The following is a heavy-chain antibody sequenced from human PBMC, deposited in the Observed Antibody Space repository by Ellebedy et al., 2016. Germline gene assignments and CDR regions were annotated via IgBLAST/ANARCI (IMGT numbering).Heavy chain of an antibody. V-gene: IGHV3-53*01. Sequence: GGSLRLSCAASGFAVSTNFMSWVRQAPGKGLEWVSVLYSAGSTYYADSVKGRFTISRDISKNTLYLQMNSLGAVDTAVYYCARLDPARITYFDYWGQGTLVTVSS. CDR3: ARLDPARITYFDY. CDR2: LYSAGST. CDR1: GFAVSTNF. D-gene: IGHD2/OR15-2a*01. J-gene: IGHJ4*02.